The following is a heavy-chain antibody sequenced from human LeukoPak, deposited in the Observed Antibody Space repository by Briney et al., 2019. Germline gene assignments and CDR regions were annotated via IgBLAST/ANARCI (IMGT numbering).Heavy chain of an antibody. D-gene: IGHD6-25*01. Sequence: ASVKVSCTASGYTFTSYGISWVRQAPGQGLEWMGWISAYNGNTNYAQKLQGRVTITTDTSTSTAYMELRSLRSDDTAVYYCARDGKYSSAPPCDYWGQGTLVTVSS. CDR1: GYTFTSYG. CDR2: ISAYNGNT. V-gene: IGHV1-18*01. J-gene: IGHJ4*02. CDR3: ARDGKYSSAPPCDY.